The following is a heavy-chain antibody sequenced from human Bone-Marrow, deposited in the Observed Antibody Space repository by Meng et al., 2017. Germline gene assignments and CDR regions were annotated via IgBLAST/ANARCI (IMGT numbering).Heavy chain of an antibody. CDR2: IYHSGST. Sequence: QVKLPGPGPGLVQPSGTLSLTCDFSGGSIRSSNWWSWVRQPPGKGLEWIGEIYHSGSTNYNPSLKSRVTISVDKSKNQFSLKLSSVTAADTAVYYCARRVSGSGLTTDWFDPWGQGTLVTVSS. D-gene: IGHD4-17*01. J-gene: IGHJ5*02. CDR3: ARRVSGSGLTTDWFDP. CDR1: GGSIRSSNW. V-gene: IGHV4-4*02.